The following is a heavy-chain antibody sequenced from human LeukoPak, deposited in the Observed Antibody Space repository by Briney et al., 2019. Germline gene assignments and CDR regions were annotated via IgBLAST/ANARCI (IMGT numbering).Heavy chain of an antibody. D-gene: IGHD6-13*01. CDR2: IYSGGST. Sequence: GGSLRLSCAASGFTVSSNYMSWVRQAPGKGLEWVSVIYSGGSTYYADSVKGRFTISRDNSKNTLYLQMNSLRAEDTAVYYCARSAAAAGTGVYYGMDVWGQGTTVTVSS. J-gene: IGHJ6*02. CDR1: GFTVSSNY. V-gene: IGHV3-66*01. CDR3: ARSAAAAGTGVYYGMDV.